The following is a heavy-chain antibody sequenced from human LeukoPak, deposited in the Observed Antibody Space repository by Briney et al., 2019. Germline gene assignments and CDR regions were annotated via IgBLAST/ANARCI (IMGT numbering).Heavy chain of an antibody. CDR1: GGSISSHY. CDR3: ARDQGLRSDYYGSGSYTNYHYYGMDV. V-gene: IGHV4-59*11. D-gene: IGHD3-10*01. Sequence: DPSETLSLTCTVSGGSISSHYWTWIRQSPVKGLEWIGDISNSGSTSYNPSLKSRVTISVDTSKNQFSLKLSSVTAADTAVYYCARDQGLRSDYYGSGSYTNYHYYGMDVWGQGTTVTVSS. J-gene: IGHJ6*02. CDR2: ISNSGST.